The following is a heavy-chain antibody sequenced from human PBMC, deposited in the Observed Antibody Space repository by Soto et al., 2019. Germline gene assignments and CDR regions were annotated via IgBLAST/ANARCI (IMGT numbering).Heavy chain of an antibody. CDR1: GFDFTNSW. CDR3: TRDPRYSSAV. Sequence: EVQLVESGGGLVQPGGSLRLSCAASGFDFTNSWMHWVRQAPGKGLVWVSHVNSDGSITTYADSVKGRFTISRDNAKNTVYLQMNSPRVEDTAVYYCTRDPRYSSAVWGQGTLVTVSS. D-gene: IGHD5-18*01. CDR2: VNSDGSIT. V-gene: IGHV3-74*01. J-gene: IGHJ4*02.